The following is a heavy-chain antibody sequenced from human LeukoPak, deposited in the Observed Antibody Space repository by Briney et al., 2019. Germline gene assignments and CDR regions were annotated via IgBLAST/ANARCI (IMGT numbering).Heavy chain of an antibody. D-gene: IGHD3-22*01. CDR2: MNPNSGNT. Sequence: GASVKVSCKASGYTFTSYDINWVRQATGQGLEWMGWMNPNSGNTGYAQKFQGRVTMTRNTSISTAYMELSSLRSEDTAVYYCARDLDSSGYYPRLRTGAFDIWGQGTMVTVSS. V-gene: IGHV1-8*01. CDR1: GYTFTSYD. J-gene: IGHJ3*02. CDR3: ARDLDSSGYYPRLRTGAFDI.